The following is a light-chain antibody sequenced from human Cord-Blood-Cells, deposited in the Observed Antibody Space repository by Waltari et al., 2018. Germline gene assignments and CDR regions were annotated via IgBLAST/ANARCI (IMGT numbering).Light chain of an antibody. V-gene: IGLV2-23*01. CDR1: SSDVGRYNL. Sequence: QSALTQPASVSGSPGQSITISCTGTSSDVGRYNLVSWYKQHPGKAPQLMIYEGSKRPSGVSNRFSGSKSGNTASLTISGLQAEDEADYYCCSYAGSSNWVFGGGTKLTVL. CDR3: CSYAGSSNWV. J-gene: IGLJ3*02. CDR2: EGS.